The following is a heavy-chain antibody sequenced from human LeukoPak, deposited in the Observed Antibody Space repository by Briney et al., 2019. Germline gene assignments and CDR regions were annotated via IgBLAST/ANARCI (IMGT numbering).Heavy chain of an antibody. J-gene: IGHJ5*02. CDR3: ARREGITGNTKWFDP. Sequence: GESLKISCKGSGYSFTSYWIGWVRQLPGEGLEWMGIIYPGDSDTRYSPSFQGQVTISVDKSISTTYLQWSSLKASDTATYYCARREGITGNTKWFDPWGQGTLVTVSS. D-gene: IGHD1-20*01. CDR2: IYPGDSDT. CDR1: GYSFTSYW. V-gene: IGHV5-51*01.